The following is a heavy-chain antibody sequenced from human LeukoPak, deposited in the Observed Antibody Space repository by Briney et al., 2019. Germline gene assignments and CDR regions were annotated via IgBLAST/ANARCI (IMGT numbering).Heavy chain of an antibody. Sequence: GGSLRLSCAASGFTFSSYAMSWVRQAPGKGLGWVSAISGGGGSTYYADSVKGRFTIFRDNSKNTLYLQMNSPGAEDTAVYYCAKGGGGCPYYYGMDVWGQGTTVAVSS. CDR3: AKGGGGCPYYYGMDV. J-gene: IGHJ6*02. CDR2: ISGGGGST. CDR1: GFTFSSYA. D-gene: IGHD2-21*01. V-gene: IGHV3-23*01.